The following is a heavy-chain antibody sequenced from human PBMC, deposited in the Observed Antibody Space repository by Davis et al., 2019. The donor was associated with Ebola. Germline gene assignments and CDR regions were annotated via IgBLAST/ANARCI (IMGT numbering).Heavy chain of an antibody. CDR1: GFTFSSYD. Sequence: GESLKISCADSGFTFSSYDMHCVPQASGKGLEWVSAIGTAGDTYYPGSVKGRFTISRENAKNSLYLQMNSLRAGDTAVYYCARQYYYDSSGLVADWYFDLWGRGTLVTVSS. CDR3: ARQYYYDSSGLVADWYFDL. D-gene: IGHD3-22*01. J-gene: IGHJ2*01. CDR2: IGTAGDT. V-gene: IGHV3-13*01.